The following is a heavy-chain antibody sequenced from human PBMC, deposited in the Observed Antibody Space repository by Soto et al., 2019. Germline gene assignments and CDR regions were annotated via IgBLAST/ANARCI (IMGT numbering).Heavy chain of an antibody. D-gene: IGHD6-6*01. CDR3: AKDSSSSHDAFDI. J-gene: IGHJ3*02. CDR2: IWYDGSNK. Sequence: QVQLVESGGGVVQPGRSLRLSCAASGFTFSSYGMHWVRQAPGKGLEWVAVIWYDGSNKYYADSVKGRFTISRDNSKNTLYLQMNSLRAEDTAVYYCAKDSSSSHDAFDIWGQGTMVTVSS. CDR1: GFTFSSYG. V-gene: IGHV3-33*06.